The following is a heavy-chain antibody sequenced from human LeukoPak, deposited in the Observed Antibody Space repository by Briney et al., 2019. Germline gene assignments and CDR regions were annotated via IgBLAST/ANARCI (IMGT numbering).Heavy chain of an antibody. J-gene: IGHJ6*03. CDR2: ISSSGSTI. D-gene: IGHD3-9*01. V-gene: IGHV3-11*01. Sequence: PGGSLRLSCAASGFTFSDYYMSWIRQAPGKGLEWVSYISSSGSTIYYADAVKGRFTISRDNAKNSLYLQMNGLRAEDTAVYYCARESSASVLRYFDWLSPSYYYYYYMDVWGKGTTVTISS. CDR1: GFTFSDYY. CDR3: ARESSASVLRYFDWLSPSYYYYYYMDV.